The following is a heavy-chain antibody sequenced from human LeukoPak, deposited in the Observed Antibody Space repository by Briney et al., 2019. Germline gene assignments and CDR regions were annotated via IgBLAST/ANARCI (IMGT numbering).Heavy chain of an antibody. Sequence: PSETLSLTCTVSGGSISSYYWSWIRQPPGKGLEWIGYIYYSGSTNYNPSLKSRVTISVDTSKNQFSLKLSSVTAADTAVYYCAIHLKGMDVWGQGTTVTVSS. CDR3: AIHLKGMDV. CDR1: GGSISSYY. J-gene: IGHJ6*02. CDR2: IYYSGST. V-gene: IGHV4-59*08.